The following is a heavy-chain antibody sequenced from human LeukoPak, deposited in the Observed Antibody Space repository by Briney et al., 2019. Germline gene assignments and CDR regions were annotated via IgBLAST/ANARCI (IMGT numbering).Heavy chain of an antibody. J-gene: IGHJ5*02. CDR2: IYYSGST. CDR1: GGSISSYY. D-gene: IGHD5-18*01. Sequence: PSETLSLTCTVSGGSISSYYWSWIRQPPGKGLEWIGSIYYSGSTYYNPSLKSRVTISVDTSKNQFSLKLSSVTAADTAVYYCARDLGIQLNNWFDPWGQGTLVTVSS. V-gene: IGHV4-39*07. CDR3: ARDLGIQLNNWFDP.